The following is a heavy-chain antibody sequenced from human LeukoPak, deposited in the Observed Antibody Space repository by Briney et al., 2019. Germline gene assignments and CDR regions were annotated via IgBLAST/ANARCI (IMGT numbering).Heavy chain of an antibody. J-gene: IGHJ3*02. Sequence: PGRSLRLSCAASGFTFRTFGMHWVRQAPGKGLEWVAIIWYDGISKYCADSVKGRFTISRDNSKNTLYLQMNSLRAEDTAVYYCARDYYDSSGQLHAGAHAFDIWGQGTMVTVSS. D-gene: IGHD3-22*01. CDR1: GFTFRTFG. CDR2: IWYDGISK. V-gene: IGHV3-33*01. CDR3: ARDYYDSSGQLHAGAHAFDI.